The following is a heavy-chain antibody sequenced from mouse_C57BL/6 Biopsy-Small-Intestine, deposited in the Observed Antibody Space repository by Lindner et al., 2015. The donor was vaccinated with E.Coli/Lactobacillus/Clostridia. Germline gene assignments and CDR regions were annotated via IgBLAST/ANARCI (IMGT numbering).Heavy chain of an antibody. V-gene: IGHV1-59*01. D-gene: IGHD1-1*02. CDR3: ARDMNYYYYISGDETDALDI. Sequence: SVKVSCKASGYTFTNHYIHWVRQAPGQGLEWMGLVKPTGGTTRYAQKFRGKVTMTRDTSTGTVYMELSSLRSDDTAVYYCARDMNYYYYISGDETDALDIWGQGTMVTVSS. J-gene: IGHJ3*01. CDR1: GYTFTNHY. CDR2: VKPTGGTT.